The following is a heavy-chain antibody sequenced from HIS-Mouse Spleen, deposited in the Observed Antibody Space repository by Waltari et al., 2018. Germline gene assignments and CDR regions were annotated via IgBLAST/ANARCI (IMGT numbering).Heavy chain of an antibody. CDR3: ARTRGYWYFDL. V-gene: IGHV4-39*01. Sequence: QLQLQESGPGLVKPSETLSLTCTVSGGSISSSSYYWGWVRQPPGKGREWIGSIYYSGGTYYNPSLKSRVTISVDTSKNQFSLKLSSVTAADTAVYYCARTRGYWYFDLWGRGTLVTVSS. D-gene: IGHD3-10*01. CDR1: GGSISSSSYY. CDR2: IYYSGGT. J-gene: IGHJ2*01.